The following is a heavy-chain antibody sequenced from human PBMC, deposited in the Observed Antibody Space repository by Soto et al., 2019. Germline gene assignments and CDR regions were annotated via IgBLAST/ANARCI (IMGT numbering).Heavy chain of an antibody. CDR3: ARTAYYDEPDCYFDY. CDR1: GFTFSSYS. J-gene: IGHJ4*02. D-gene: IGHD3-22*01. V-gene: IGHV3-21*01. CDR2: ISSSSSYI. Sequence: EVQLVESGGGLVKPGGSLRLSCAASGFTFSSYSMNWVRQAPGKGLEWVSSISSSSSYIYYADSVKGRFTISRDNAKNSLYLQMNSLRAEDTAVYYCARTAYYDEPDCYFDYWGQGTLVTVSS.